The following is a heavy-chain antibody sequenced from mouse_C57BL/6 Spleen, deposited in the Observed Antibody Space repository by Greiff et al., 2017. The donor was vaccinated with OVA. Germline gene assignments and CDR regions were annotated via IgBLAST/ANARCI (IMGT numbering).Heavy chain of an antibody. CDR3: ARHEDYDEGGCYAMDY. CDR2: ISGGGGNT. D-gene: IGHD2-4*01. Sequence: EVQVVESGGGLVKPGGSLKLSCAASGFTFSSYTMSWVRQTPEKRLEWVATISGGGGNTYYPDSVKGRFTISRDNAKNTLYLQMSSLRSEDTALYYGARHEDYDEGGCYAMDYWGKGTSVTVSS. J-gene: IGHJ4*01. V-gene: IGHV5-9*01. CDR1: GFTFSSYT.